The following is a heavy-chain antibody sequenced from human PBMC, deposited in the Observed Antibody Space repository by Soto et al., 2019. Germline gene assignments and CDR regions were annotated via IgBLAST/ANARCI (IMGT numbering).Heavy chain of an antibody. Sequence: QVQLVESGGGVVQPGRSLRLSCAASGFTFSSYGMHWVRQAPGKGLEWVAVIWYDGSNKYYADSVKGRFTISRDNSKNTLYLHMNRLRAEDTAVYYCARMYCSSTSCPIDYWGQGTLVTVSS. CDR2: IWYDGSNK. D-gene: IGHD2-2*01. V-gene: IGHV3-33*01. CDR3: ARMYCSSTSCPIDY. CDR1: GFTFSSYG. J-gene: IGHJ4*02.